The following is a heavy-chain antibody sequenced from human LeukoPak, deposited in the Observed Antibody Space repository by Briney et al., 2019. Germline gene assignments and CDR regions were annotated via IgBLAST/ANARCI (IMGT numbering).Heavy chain of an antibody. V-gene: IGHV3-30*04. CDR3: AKHYGSGSYYQRGIENWFDP. J-gene: IGHJ5*02. CDR1: GFTFSSYA. CDR2: ISYDGSNK. D-gene: IGHD3-10*01. Sequence: GGSLRLSCAASGFTFSSYAMHWVRQAPGKGLEWVAVISYDGSNKYYADSVKGRFTISRDNSKNTLYLQMNSLRAEDTAVYYCAKHYGSGSYYQRGIENWFDPWGQGTLVTVSS.